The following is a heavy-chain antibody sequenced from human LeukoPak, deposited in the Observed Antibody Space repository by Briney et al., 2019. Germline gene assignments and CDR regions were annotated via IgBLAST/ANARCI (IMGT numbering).Heavy chain of an antibody. J-gene: IGHJ4*02. Sequence: GASVKDSCKACLYTFTNYVFGYVRQAPGQGLEWMGWISAYNGNTNYAQRLQGRVTMTTDTSTNTAYMELRSLGSDDTAVYYCARSDFYVSIGYYSADYWGQGTLVTVSS. CDR1: LYTFTNYV. CDR3: ARSDFYVSIGYYSADY. D-gene: IGHD3-22*01. CDR2: ISAYNGNT. V-gene: IGHV1-18*01.